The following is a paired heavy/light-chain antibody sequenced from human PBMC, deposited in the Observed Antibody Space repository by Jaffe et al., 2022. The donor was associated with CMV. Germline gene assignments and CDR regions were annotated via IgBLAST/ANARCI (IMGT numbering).Light chain of an antibody. CDR1: QGMSSY. CDR2: AAS. CDR3: QQFNSYPLT. Sequence: IQLTQSPSSLSASVGDRVIITCRASQGMSSYVAWYQQKPGKAPKLLIYAASTLQSGVPSRFSGSGSGTDFSLTISSLQPEDFAAYYCQQFNSYPLTFGGGTKVEIK. V-gene: IGKV1-9*01. J-gene: IGKJ4*01.
Heavy chain of an antibody. V-gene: IGHV3-23*01. CDR1: GFTFSSYT. J-gene: IGHJ1*01. CDR3: AKDLTTMVRAEYFQH. Sequence: EVQLLESGGDLVQPGGSLRLSCAASGFTFSSYTMSWVRQAPGKGLEWVSAVSGNGGVSYYADSVKGRFTISRDNSKNTLYLQMNSLRAEDTAVYYCAKDLTTMVRAEYFQHWGQGTLVTVSS. D-gene: IGHD5-18*01. CDR2: VSGNGGVS.